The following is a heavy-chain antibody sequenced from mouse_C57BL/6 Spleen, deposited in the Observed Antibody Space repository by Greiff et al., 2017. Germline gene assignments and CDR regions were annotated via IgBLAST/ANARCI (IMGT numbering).Heavy chain of an antibody. J-gene: IGHJ4*01. CDR3: TLLIGYYDYALMDY. CDR1: GFSLTSYG. V-gene: IGHV2-5*01. Sequence: QVQLQQSGPGLVQPSPSLSITCTVSGFSLTSYGVHWVRQSPGKGLEWLGVIWRGGSTDYNAAFMSILSITKDNSKSQVFFKMNSLQADDTARYYCTLLIGYYDYALMDYWGQGTSVTVSS. D-gene: IGHD2-4*01. CDR2: IWRGGST.